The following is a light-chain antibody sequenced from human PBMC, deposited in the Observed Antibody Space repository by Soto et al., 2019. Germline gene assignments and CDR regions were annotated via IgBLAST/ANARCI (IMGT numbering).Light chain of an antibody. V-gene: IGKV3-15*01. CDR1: QRVISN. CDR3: QQYNKWPFT. Sequence: EMEMTQSPVTLSASPGESATLSCRASQRVISNLAWYQQKPGQAPRLLIYSASTRATGIPDRFSGSGSGTEFTLTISSLQSEDFAVYYCQQYNKWPFTFGRGTKVDIK. CDR2: SAS. J-gene: IGKJ3*01.